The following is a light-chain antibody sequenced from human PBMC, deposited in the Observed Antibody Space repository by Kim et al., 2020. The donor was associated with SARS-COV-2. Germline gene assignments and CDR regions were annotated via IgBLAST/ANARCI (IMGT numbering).Light chain of an antibody. CDR3: QQYANSPGT. J-gene: IGKJ1*01. CDR2: GAS. CDR1: QSVSSSY. Sequence: EIVLTQSPGTLSLSPGERATLSCRASQSVSSSYLAWYQQKPGQAPRLLISGASSRATGIPDRFSGSGSGTDFTLTISRLEPEDFAVYYCQQYANSPGTFGQGTKVDIK. V-gene: IGKV3-20*01.